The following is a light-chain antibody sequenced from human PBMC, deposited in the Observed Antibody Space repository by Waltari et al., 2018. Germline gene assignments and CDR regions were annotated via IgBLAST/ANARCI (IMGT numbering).Light chain of an antibody. CDR2: SNN. J-gene: IGLJ2*01. Sequence: QSVLTLPPSASGTPGQRVTISCSGSSSNIGSTTVNWYQQLPGTAPKLLIYSNNQRPSGVPDRFSGSKSGTSASLAISGLQSEDEADYYCAAWDDSLNGVVFGGGTKLTVL. CDR3: AAWDDSLNGVV. V-gene: IGLV1-44*01. CDR1: SSNIGSTT.